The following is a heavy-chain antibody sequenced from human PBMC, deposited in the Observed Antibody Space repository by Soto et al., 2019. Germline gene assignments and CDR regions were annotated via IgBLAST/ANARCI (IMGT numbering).Heavy chain of an antibody. CDR3: ARDARSYGFEIYFDY. D-gene: IGHD5-18*01. CDR2: ISAYNGNA. CDR1: GYTFTSYG. J-gene: IGHJ4*02. Sequence: QVQLVQSGAEVKKPGASVKVSCKASGYTFTSYGISWVRQAPGQGLEWMGWISAYNGNANYAQKLQGRVTMTTDTSTSTAYMELRSLRSDDTAVYYCARDARSYGFEIYFDYWGQGTLVTVSS. V-gene: IGHV1-18*01.